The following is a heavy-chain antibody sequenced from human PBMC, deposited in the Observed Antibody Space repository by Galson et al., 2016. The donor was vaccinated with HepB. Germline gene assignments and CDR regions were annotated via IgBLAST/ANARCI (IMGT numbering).Heavy chain of an antibody. CDR3: ARGVGDY. CDR2: IYDDGSA. V-gene: IGHV3-53*01. J-gene: IGHJ4*02. Sequence: SLRLSCAASNFIVNDIFLSWVRQAPGKGLEWVSLIYDDGSAYYADSVKGRFTTSRDKSSNILYLLMSNLRADDTAIYYCARGVGDYWGQGSLVSVST. CDR1: NFIVNDIF.